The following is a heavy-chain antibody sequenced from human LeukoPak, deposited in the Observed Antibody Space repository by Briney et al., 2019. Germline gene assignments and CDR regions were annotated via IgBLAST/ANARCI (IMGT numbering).Heavy chain of an antibody. CDR2: ISAYNGNI. CDR3: GRSFGNYYGSGTPHLYFDY. J-gene: IGHJ4*02. CDR1: GYTFTNYG. Sequence: ASVKVSCKASGYTFTNYGISCLRQAPGQGLEWMGWISAYNGNIRYAQNLQGRVTMTTDTSTSTAYMELRSLRSDDTAVYYCGRSFGNYYGSGTPHLYFDYWGQGTLVTVSS. V-gene: IGHV1-18*01. D-gene: IGHD3-10*01.